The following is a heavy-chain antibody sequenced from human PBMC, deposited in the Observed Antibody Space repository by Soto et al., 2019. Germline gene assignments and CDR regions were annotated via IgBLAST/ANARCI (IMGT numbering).Heavy chain of an antibody. CDR2: IKSKTDGGTT. J-gene: IGHJ5*02. D-gene: IGHD3-22*01. V-gene: IGHV3-15*07. Sequence: PGGSLRLSCAASGFTFSNAWMNWVRQAPGKGLEWVGRIKSKTDGGTTDYAAPVKGRFTISRDDSKNTLYLQMNSLKTEDTAVYYCDSYYYDSSGYYPMISWGQGTLVTVSS. CDR3: DSYYYDSSGYYPMIS. CDR1: GFTFSNAW.